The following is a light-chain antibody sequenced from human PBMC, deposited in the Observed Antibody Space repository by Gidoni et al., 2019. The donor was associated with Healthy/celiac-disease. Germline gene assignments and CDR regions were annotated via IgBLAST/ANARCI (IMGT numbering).Light chain of an antibody. V-gene: IGKV3-11*01. J-gene: IGKJ5*01. CDR2: DAS. CDR1: QSVSSY. Sequence: LATLSLSPGERATLSCRASQSVSSYLAWYQQKPGQAPRLLIYDASNRATGIPARFSGSGSGTDFTLTISSLAPEDFAVYYCQQRSNWPITFGQGTRLEIK. CDR3: QQRSNWPIT.